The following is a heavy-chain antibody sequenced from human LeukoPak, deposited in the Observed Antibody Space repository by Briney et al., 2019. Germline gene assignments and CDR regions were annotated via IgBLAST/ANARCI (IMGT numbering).Heavy chain of an antibody. CDR2: IYYSGST. CDR3: ASRGGCSSTSCYNWFDP. D-gene: IGHD2-2*01. CDR1: GGSISSSSYY. Sequence: PSETLSLTCTVSGGSISSSSYYWGWLRQPPGKGLEWLGSIYYSGSTYYNPSLKSRVTISVDTSKNQFSLKLSSVTAADTAVYYCASRGGCSSTSCYNWFDPWGQGTLVTVSS. V-gene: IGHV4-39*07. J-gene: IGHJ5*02.